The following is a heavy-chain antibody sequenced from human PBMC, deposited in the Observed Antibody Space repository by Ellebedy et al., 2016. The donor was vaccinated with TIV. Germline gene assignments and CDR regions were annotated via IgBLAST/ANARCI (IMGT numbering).Heavy chain of an antibody. CDR3: ARASSSGWYGWYFDL. V-gene: IGHV4-59*01. Sequence: MPSETLSLTCTVSGGFISSYYWSWIRQPPGKGLEWIGYIYYSGSTNYNPSLKSRVTISVDTSKSLFSLKLSSVTAADTAIYYCARASSSGWYGWYFDLWGRGTLVTVSS. J-gene: IGHJ2*01. D-gene: IGHD6-19*01. CDR1: GGFISSYY. CDR2: IYYSGST.